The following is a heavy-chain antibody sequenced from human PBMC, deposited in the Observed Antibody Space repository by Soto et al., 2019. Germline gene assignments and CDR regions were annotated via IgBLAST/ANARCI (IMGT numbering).Heavy chain of an antibody. CDR3: AKDRWWVYSSSSGLDY. D-gene: IGHD6-6*01. J-gene: IGHJ4*02. CDR2: ISYDGSNK. V-gene: IGHV3-30*18. CDR1: GFTFSSYG. Sequence: QVQLVESGGGVVQPGRSLRLSCAASGFTFSSYGMHWVRQAPGKGLAWVAVISYDGSNKYYADSVKGRFTISRDHSKNELDLQMSRLRTEDTAVYYWAKDRWWVYSSSSGLDYWGQGPLVTVSS.